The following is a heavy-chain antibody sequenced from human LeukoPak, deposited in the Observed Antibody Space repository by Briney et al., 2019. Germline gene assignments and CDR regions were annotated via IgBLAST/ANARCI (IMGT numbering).Heavy chain of an antibody. CDR1: GFTFSSYG. V-gene: IGHV3-30*02. J-gene: IGHJ3*02. Sequence: GGSLRLSCAASGFTFSSYGMHWVRQAPGKGLEWVAFIRYDGSNKYYADSVKGRFTISRDNSKNTLYLQMNSLRAEDTAVYYCAKLSRYCSSTSCYWDDAFDIWGQGTMVTVSS. CDR3: AKLSRYCSSTSCYWDDAFDI. D-gene: IGHD2-2*01. CDR2: IRYDGSNK.